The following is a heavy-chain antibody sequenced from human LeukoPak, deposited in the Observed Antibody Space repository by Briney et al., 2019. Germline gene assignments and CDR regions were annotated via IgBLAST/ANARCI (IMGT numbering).Heavy chain of an antibody. J-gene: IGHJ4*02. V-gene: IGHV3-21*01. CDR3: AGRSGSFDC. CDR1: GFTFRDYH. CDR2: ISSSSSYI. D-gene: IGHD3-10*01. Sequence: GGSLRLSCAVSGFTFRDYHMTWIRQAPGKGLEWVSSISSSSSYIYYADSVKGRFTISRDNAKNSLYLQMNSLRADDTAVYYCAGRSGSFDCWGQGTLVTVSA.